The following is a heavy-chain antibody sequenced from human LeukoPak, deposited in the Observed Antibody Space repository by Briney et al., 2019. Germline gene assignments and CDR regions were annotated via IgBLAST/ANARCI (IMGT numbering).Heavy chain of an antibody. CDR3: AKDRSITMGNWFDP. V-gene: IGHV3-30*02. CDR1: GFTFSSYG. Sequence: GGSLRLSCAASGFTFSSYGMHWARQAPGKGLEWVAFIRYDGSNKYYADSVKGRFTISRDNSKNTLYLQMNSLRAEDTAVYYCAKDRSITMGNWFDPWGQGTLVTVSS. CDR2: IRYDGSNK. D-gene: IGHD3-10*01. J-gene: IGHJ5*02.